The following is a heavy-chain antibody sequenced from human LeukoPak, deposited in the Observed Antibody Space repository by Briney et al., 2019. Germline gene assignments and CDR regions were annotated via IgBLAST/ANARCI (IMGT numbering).Heavy chain of an antibody. CDR3: ARDPPAKSYSPAPHPSFGMDV. V-gene: IGHV3-66*01. D-gene: IGHD6-13*01. J-gene: IGHJ6*02. Sequence: GGSLRLSCAASGFTVSSNYMSWVRQAPGKGLEWVSVIYSGGSTYYADSVKGRFTISRDNSKNTLYLQMNSLRAEDTAVYYCARDPPAKSYSPAPHPSFGMDVWGQGTTVTVSS. CDR2: IYSGGST. CDR1: GFTVSSNY.